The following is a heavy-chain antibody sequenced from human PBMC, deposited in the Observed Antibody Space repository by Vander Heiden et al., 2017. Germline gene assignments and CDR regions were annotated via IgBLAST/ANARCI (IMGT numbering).Heavy chain of an antibody. CDR2: IDWDDDK. CDR1: GFSLSTSGMC. CDR3: ARMTGAPAGRIPRRYYYYGMDV. Sequence: QVTLRESGPALVKPTQTLILTCTFPGFSLSTSGMCVRCIRQPPGKALEWLALIDWDDDKYYSTSLKTRLTISKDTSKNQVVLTMTNMDPVDTATYYCARMTGAPAGRIPRRYYYYGMDVWGQGTTVTVSS. V-gene: IGHV2-70*01. J-gene: IGHJ6*02. D-gene: IGHD2-2*01.